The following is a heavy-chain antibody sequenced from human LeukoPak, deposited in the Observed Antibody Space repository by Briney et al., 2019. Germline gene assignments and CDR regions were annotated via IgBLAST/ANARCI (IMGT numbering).Heavy chain of an antibody. CDR1: GYTFTNYA. Sequence: ASVKVSCKASGYTFTNYAMHWVRQATGQGLEWMGWMNPNNGNTDYAQKFQGRVTLTRNTSISTAYMELSSLRSEDTAVYYCTRGGPVAGTHKYFQHWGQGTLVTVSS. J-gene: IGHJ1*01. V-gene: IGHV1-8*02. D-gene: IGHD6-19*01. CDR2: MNPNNGNT. CDR3: TRGGPVAGTHKYFQH.